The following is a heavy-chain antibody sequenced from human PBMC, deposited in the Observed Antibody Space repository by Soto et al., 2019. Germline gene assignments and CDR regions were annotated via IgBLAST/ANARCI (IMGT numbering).Heavy chain of an antibody. V-gene: IGHV1-69*01. Sequence: QVQLVQSGAEVKKPGSSVKVSCKASGGTFSSYAISWVRQASGQGLEWMGGIIPIFGTANYAQKFQGRVTITADESTSTAYMELSSLRSEDTAVYYCARSRVTYYYDRTAFDIWGQGIMLTVSS. CDR3: ARSRVTYYYDRTAFDI. J-gene: IGHJ3*02. CDR2: IIPIFGTA. D-gene: IGHD3-22*01. CDR1: GGTFSSYA.